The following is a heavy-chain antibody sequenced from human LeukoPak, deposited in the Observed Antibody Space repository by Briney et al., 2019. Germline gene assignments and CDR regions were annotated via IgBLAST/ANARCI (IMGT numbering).Heavy chain of an antibody. CDR2: MNLDGGEK. J-gene: IGHJ4*02. Sequence: PGGSLRLSCAASGFTFSNYWMTWVRQAPGKGLKWVANMNLDGGEKYYVDSVKGRFTISRDNAKNSLFLQMNSLTAEDTAVYYCARDDGFSCYSYWGQGTLVTVSS. D-gene: IGHD3/OR15-3a*01. V-gene: IGHV3-7*01. CDR3: ARDDGFSCYSY. CDR1: GFTFSNYW.